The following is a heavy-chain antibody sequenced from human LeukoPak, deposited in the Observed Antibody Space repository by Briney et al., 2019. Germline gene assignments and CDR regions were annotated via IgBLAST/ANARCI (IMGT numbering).Heavy chain of an antibody. CDR1: GGSISSSTYY. CDR2: IYYSGTT. J-gene: IGHJ4*02. V-gene: IGHV4-39*07. Sequence: SETLSLTCTVSGGSISSSTYYWGWIRQPPGKGLEWIGNIYYSGTTYYNPSLKSRVTISVDTSKNQFSLKLSSVTALDTAVYYCARKNLAAALDYWGQGTLVTVSS. CDR3: ARKNLAAALDY. D-gene: IGHD2-15*01.